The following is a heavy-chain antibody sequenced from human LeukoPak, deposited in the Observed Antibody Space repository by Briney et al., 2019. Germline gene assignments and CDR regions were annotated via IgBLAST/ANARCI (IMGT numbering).Heavy chain of an antibody. CDR3: AVGWFGELLPPY. D-gene: IGHD3-10*01. V-gene: IGHV3-30*03. Sequence: QPGGSLRLSCAASGFTFSSYGMHWVRQAPGKGLEGVAVISYDGSNKYYADSVKGRFTISRDNSKNTLYLQMNSLRAEDTAVYYCAVGWFGELLPPYWGQGTLVTVSS. J-gene: IGHJ4*02. CDR2: ISYDGSNK. CDR1: GFTFSSYG.